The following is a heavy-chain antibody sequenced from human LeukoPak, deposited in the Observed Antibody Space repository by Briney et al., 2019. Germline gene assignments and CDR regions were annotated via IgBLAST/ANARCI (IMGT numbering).Heavy chain of an antibody. CDR1: GFTFSSYA. J-gene: IGHJ4*02. CDR3: ARDNDWGSWAYFDY. Sequence: GGSLRLSCAASGFTFSSYAMHWVRQAPGKGLEWVAVISYDGSNKYYADSVKGRFTISRDNSKNTLYPQMNSLRAEDTAVYYCARDNDWGSWAYFDYWGQGTLVTVSS. CDR2: ISYDGSNK. D-gene: IGHD6-13*01. V-gene: IGHV3-30*04.